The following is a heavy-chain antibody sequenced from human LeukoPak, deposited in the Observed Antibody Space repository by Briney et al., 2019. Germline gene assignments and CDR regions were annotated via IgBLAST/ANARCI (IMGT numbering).Heavy chain of an antibody. CDR2: IYYSGSA. CDR1: GGSISSYY. V-gene: IGHV4-59*01. CDR3: ARVVLVGDAFDI. Sequence: PSETLSLTCTVSGGSISSYYWSWIRQPPGKGLEWIGHIYYSGSANYNPSLKSRVTISVDTSKNQFSLKLSSVTAADTAVYYCARVVLVGDAFDIWGQGTMVTVSS. J-gene: IGHJ3*02.